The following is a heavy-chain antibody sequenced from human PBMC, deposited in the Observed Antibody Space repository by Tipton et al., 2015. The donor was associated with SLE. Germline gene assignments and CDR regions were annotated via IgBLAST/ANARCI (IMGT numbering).Heavy chain of an antibody. V-gene: IGHV3-23*01. CDR1: GFMFPNYA. Sequence: SLRLSCAASGFMFPNYAMNWVRQAPGKGLEWVSFVSGGGDSTKYADSVKGRFTVSRDNSKNTLYLQLNSLRVDDTAMYYGATATLPSIVVVPAATGGATDYWGQGTLVTVSS. CDR2: VSGGGDST. J-gene: IGHJ4*02. D-gene: IGHD2-2*01. CDR3: ATATLPSIVVVPAATGGATDY.